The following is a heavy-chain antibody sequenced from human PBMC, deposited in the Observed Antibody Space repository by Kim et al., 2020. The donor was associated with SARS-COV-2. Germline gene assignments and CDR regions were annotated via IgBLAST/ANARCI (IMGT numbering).Heavy chain of an antibody. CDR2: IRSKAYGGTT. CDR3: TREGSMVRGVIFDY. J-gene: IGHJ4*02. V-gene: IGHV3-49*04. Sequence: GGSLRLSCTASGFTFGDYAMSWVRQAPGKGLEWVGFIRSKAYGGTTEYAASVKGRFTISRDDSKSIAYLQMNSLKTEDTAVYYCTREGSMVRGVIFDYWGQGTLVTVSS. D-gene: IGHD3-10*01. CDR1: GFTFGDYA.